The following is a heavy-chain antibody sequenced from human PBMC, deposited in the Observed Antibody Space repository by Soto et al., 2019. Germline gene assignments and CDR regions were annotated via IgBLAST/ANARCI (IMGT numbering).Heavy chain of an antibody. J-gene: IGHJ6*01. CDR2: IYHSGST. V-gene: IGHV4-4*02. CDR1: GGSISSDNW. Sequence: QVQLQESGPGLVKPSGTLSLTCAVSGGSISSDNWWSWVRQPPGKGLEWIGEIYHSGSTNYNPSLKCRLTISVLKSKNQFSLKLRPVTAADTAVYYCARASGYYPPFYYYAGMDVGGQGTTVTVSS. CDR3: ARASGYYPPFYYYAGMDV. D-gene: IGHD3-22*01.